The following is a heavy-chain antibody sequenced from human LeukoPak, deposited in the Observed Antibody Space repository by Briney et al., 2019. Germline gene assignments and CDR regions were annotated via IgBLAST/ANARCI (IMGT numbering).Heavy chain of an antibody. D-gene: IGHD4-17*01. CDR2: INPRGGST. Sequence: ASVKVSCKASGYSFISQYMHWVRQAPGQGLEWMGIINPRGGSTSYAQKFQGRVTMTRDTSTSTVYMELSSLRSEDTAVYYCAREYGSGGDYYFDYWGQGTLVTVFS. CDR1: GYSFISQY. J-gene: IGHJ4*02. V-gene: IGHV1-46*01. CDR3: AREYGSGGDYYFDY.